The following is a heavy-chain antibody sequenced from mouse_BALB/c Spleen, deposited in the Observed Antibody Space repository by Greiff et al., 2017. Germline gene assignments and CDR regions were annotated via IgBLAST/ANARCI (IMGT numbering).Heavy chain of an antibody. Sequence: DVMLVESGGGLVKPGGSLKLSCAASGFTFSSYTMSWVRQTPEKRLEWVATISSGGSYTYYPDSVKGRFTISRDNAKNTLYLQMSSLKSEDTAMYYCTRGNYGSSPYYFDYWGQGTTLTVSS. CDR1: GFTFSSYT. CDR3: TRGNYGSSPYYFDY. J-gene: IGHJ2*01. V-gene: IGHV5-6-4*01. CDR2: ISSGGSYT. D-gene: IGHD1-1*01.